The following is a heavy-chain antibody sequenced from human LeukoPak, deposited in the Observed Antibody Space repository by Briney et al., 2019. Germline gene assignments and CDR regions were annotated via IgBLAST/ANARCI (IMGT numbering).Heavy chain of an antibody. Sequence: GGSLRLSCAASGFTFSSYAMSWVRQAPGKGLEWVSSISGSADSTYYADSVKGRFTISRDNSKNTLYLQMNSLRADDTAVYYCAKDSPYSSYFAFWGQGTLVTVSS. CDR2: ISGSADST. CDR3: AKDSPYSSYFAF. CDR1: GFTFSSYA. D-gene: IGHD6-13*01. V-gene: IGHV3-23*01. J-gene: IGHJ4*02.